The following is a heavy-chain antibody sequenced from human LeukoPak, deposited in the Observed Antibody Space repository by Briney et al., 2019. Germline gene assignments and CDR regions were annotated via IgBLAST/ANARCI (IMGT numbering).Heavy chain of an antibody. Sequence: GGSLRLSCAASGFIFSSYGMKWVRQAPGKGLEWVSSISGSSSFIYDVDSVKGRFTISRDNAKNSLYLQMNSLRAEDTAVYYCARDRGDGRSPVDYWGQGTLVTVSS. J-gene: IGHJ4*02. CDR1: GFIFSSYG. V-gene: IGHV3-21*01. CDR3: ARDRGDGRSPVDY. CDR2: ISGSSSFI. D-gene: IGHD5-24*01.